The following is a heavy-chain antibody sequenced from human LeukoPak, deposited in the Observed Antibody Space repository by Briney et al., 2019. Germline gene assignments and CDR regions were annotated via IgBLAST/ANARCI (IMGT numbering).Heavy chain of an antibody. J-gene: IGHJ4*02. CDR3: ARTRNYVEFDY. V-gene: IGHV1-2*02. D-gene: IGHD4-17*01. Sequence: ASVKVSCKASGYTLTVYYMHWVRQASGQGLEWMGWINPNSGGTNFAQRFQGRVTMTRDTSISTAYMELSRVRSDDTAVYYCARTRNYVEFDYWGQGTLVTVSS. CDR1: GYTLTVYY. CDR2: INPNSGGT.